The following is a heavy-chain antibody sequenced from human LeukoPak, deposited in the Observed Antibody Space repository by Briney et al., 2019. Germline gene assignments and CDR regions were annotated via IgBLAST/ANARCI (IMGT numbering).Heavy chain of an antibody. D-gene: IGHD6-13*01. V-gene: IGHV3-21*01. Sequence: GGSLRLSCAASGFTFSSYSMNWVRQAPGKGLEWVSYISSSSSYIYYADSVKGRFTISRDNAKNSLYLQMNSLRAEDTAVYYCARGGQQLRSNYGMDVWGQGTTVTVSS. CDR3: ARGGQQLRSNYGMDV. CDR1: GFTFSSYS. J-gene: IGHJ6*02. CDR2: ISSSSSYI.